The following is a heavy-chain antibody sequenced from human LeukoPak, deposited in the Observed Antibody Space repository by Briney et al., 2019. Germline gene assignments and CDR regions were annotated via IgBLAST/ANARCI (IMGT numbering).Heavy chain of an antibody. D-gene: IGHD2-2*01. Sequence: SQTLSLTFAVSGGSISRGGYSWSWIRQPPGKGLEWIGYIYHSGITYYNPSLKSRVTISVDRSKNQFSLKLSSVTAADTAVYYCARGNRLLGEDVWGQGTTVTVSS. V-gene: IGHV4-30-2*01. CDR1: GGSISRGGYS. J-gene: IGHJ6*02. CDR3: ARGNRLLGEDV. CDR2: IYHSGIT.